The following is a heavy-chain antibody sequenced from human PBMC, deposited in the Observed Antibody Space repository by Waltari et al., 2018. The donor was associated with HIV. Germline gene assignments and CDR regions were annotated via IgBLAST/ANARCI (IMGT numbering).Heavy chain of an antibody. CDR1: GFTFSDYG. CDR3: ARPVDTLMVTGVLDV. Sequence: QVQLVESGGGVVQPGRSLRLSCAASGFTFSDYGMHWVRQAPGKGLGWVAIIWYDGSSQYYADSVKGRFTISRDNSKNTLYLEMNSLRAEDMAVYHCARPVDTLMVTGVLDVWGQGTTVTVSS. CDR2: IWYDGSSQ. J-gene: IGHJ6*02. D-gene: IGHD5-18*01. V-gene: IGHV3-33*01.